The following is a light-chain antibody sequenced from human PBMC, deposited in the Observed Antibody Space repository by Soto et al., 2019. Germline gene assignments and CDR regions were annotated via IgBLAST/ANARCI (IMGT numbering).Light chain of an antibody. CDR3: QQSYSTLSWT. V-gene: IGKV1-39*01. Sequence: DLPMPQSPSSLSASVGGRVTITCSVSQSISSYLNWYQQKPGKAPKLLIDAASSLQSGVPSRFSGSGSGTDVILIISSLQPEDFATYYCQQSYSTLSWTFGQGTKVDIK. J-gene: IGKJ1*01. CDR1: QSISSY. CDR2: AAS.